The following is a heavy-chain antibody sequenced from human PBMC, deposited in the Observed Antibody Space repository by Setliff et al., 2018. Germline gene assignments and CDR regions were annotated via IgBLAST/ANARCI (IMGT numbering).Heavy chain of an antibody. D-gene: IGHD6-19*01. CDR1: GFTFTTFY. CDR3: ARSPPNRGSGSGWYGDF. J-gene: IGHJ4*02. CDR2: INPNGDRT. Sequence: ASVKVSCKTSGFTFTTFYIHWVRQAPGQGLEWMMMINPNGDRTTYAQKFQGRVTVTTDTPTSTGYLELRSLTSDDTAVYYCARSPPNRGSGSGWYGDFWGQGTLVTVSS. V-gene: IGHV1-46*01.